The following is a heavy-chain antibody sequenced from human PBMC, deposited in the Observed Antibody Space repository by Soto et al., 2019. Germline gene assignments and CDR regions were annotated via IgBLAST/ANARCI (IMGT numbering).Heavy chain of an antibody. Sequence: PGGSLRLSCAASGFTFSSYGMHWVRQAPCKGLEWVAVIWYDGSNKYYADSVKGRFTISRDNSKNTLYLQMNSLRAEDTAVYYCARDALYGDGVNYMDVWGKGTTVTVSS. J-gene: IGHJ6*03. CDR2: IWYDGSNK. V-gene: IGHV3-33*01. CDR1: GFTFSSYG. CDR3: ARDALYGDGVNYMDV. D-gene: IGHD4-17*01.